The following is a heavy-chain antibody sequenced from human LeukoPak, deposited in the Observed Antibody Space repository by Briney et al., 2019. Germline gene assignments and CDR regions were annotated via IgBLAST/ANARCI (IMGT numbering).Heavy chain of an antibody. CDR2: ISSSSSYI. V-gene: IGHV3-21*01. CDR1: GFTFSSYS. J-gene: IGHJ1*01. CDR3: ARDFTTVTTAYFQH. Sequence: PGGSLRLSCAASGFTFSSYSMNWVRQARGKGLEWVSSISSSSSYIYYADSVKGRFTIFRDNAKNSLYLQMNSLRAEDTAMYYCARDFTTVTTAYFQHWGQGTLVTVSS. D-gene: IGHD4-17*01.